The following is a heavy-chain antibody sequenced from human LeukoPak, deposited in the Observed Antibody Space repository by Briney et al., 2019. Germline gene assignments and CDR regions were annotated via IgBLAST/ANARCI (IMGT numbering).Heavy chain of an antibody. CDR2: ISGDGRDI. V-gene: IGHV3-23*01. CDR3: GMHGGGTIRIEAFDV. CDR1: TFTLSIYG. J-gene: IGHJ3*01. D-gene: IGHD1-1*01. Sequence: GGTLRLSRAASTFTLSIYGMSCVPHAPGKGREWVWAISGDGRDIFYADAARGRLTIPGDNSKNTLYLQKKSQREEHATLYLCGMHGGGTIRIEAFDVWGQGTMVSISS.